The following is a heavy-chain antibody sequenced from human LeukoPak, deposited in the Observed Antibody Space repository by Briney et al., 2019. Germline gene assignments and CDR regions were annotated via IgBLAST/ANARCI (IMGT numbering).Heavy chain of an antibody. CDR1: GGTFSSYA. CDR3: ASHKPGSYRFDY. D-gene: IGHD1-26*01. Sequence: ASVKVSCKASGGTFSSYANSWVRQAPGQGLEWMGGIIPIFGTANYAQKFQGRVTITADESTSTAYMELSSLRSEDTAVYYCASHKPGSYRFDYWGQGTLVTVSS. V-gene: IGHV1-69*13. J-gene: IGHJ4*02. CDR2: IIPIFGTA.